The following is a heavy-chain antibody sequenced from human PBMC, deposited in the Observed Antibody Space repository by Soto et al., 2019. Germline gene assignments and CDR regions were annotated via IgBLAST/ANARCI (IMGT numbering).Heavy chain of an antibody. CDR2: TYYRSKWYN. CDR3: ERGGTGHGDDLDI. J-gene: IGHJ3*02. CDR1: GYSVSINISA. D-gene: IGHD4-17*01. Sequence: PSQTLSLTCAISGYSVSINISAFNLIRHSPSRGLEWLGRTYYRSKWYNDYAVSLKSRITISPDTSKNQFSLQLNSVTPDDTAVYYCERGGTGHGDDLDIWGKRQMVNVSS. V-gene: IGHV6-1*01.